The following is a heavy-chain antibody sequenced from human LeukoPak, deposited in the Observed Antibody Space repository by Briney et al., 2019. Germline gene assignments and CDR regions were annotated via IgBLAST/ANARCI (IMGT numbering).Heavy chain of an antibody. CDR1: GGSISGSY. CDR2: VYYTGTT. J-gene: IGHJ4*02. CDR3: ARVSYYDSSGYYVFDY. Sequence: PSETLSLTCTVSGGSISGSYWSWIRQPPGKGLDWIGYVYYTGTTKYNPSLQSRLTISVDTSKNQFSLNLGSVTAADTAVYYCARVSYYDSSGYYVFDYWGQGTLVTVSS. V-gene: IGHV4-59*01. D-gene: IGHD3-22*01.